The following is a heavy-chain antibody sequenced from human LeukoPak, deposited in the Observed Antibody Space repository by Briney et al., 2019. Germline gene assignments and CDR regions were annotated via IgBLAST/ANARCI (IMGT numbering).Heavy chain of an antibody. CDR2: INTNTGNP. CDR1: GYTFTSYA. Sequence: ASVKVSCKASGYTFTSYAMNWVRQAPGQGLEWMGWINTNTGNPTYAQGFTGRFVFSLDTSVSTAYLQISSLKAEDTAVYYCARDSYSSSWYYNYYYYYMDVWGNGTTVTVSS. V-gene: IGHV7-4-1*02. D-gene: IGHD6-13*01. CDR3: ARDSYSSSWYYNYYYYYMDV. J-gene: IGHJ6*03.